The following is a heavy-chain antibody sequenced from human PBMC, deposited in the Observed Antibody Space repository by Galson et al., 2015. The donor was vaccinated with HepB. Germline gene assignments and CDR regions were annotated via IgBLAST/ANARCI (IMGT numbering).Heavy chain of an antibody. CDR2: IHPSGGST. J-gene: IGHJ4*02. CDR1: GYTFTSYY. D-gene: IGHD3-3*01. Sequence: SVKVSCKASGYTFTSYYMHWVRQAPGEGLEWMGMIHPSGGSTDYAQKFQGRVTMTRDTSTSTVYMELSSLRSEDTAVYYCSRGVYPGSVGVGTPDFDYWGQGTLVTVSS. V-gene: IGHV1-46*03. CDR3: SRGVYPGSVGVGTPDFDY.